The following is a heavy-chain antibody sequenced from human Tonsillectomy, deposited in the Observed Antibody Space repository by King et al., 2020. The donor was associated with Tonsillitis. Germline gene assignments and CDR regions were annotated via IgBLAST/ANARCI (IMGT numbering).Heavy chain of an antibody. V-gene: IGHV3-33*05. D-gene: IGHD6-19*01. CDR1: GFAFSSYA. CDR3: ARERLYSSGWGIDY. Sequence: QVQLVESGGGVVQPGRSLRLSCTSSGFAFSSYAMHWVRQAPGKGLEWVAIISFDASRENYADSVKGRFTISRDNSKNTLYLQMNSLRAEDTAVYYCARERLYSSGWGIDYWGQGSLVTVSS. J-gene: IGHJ4*02. CDR2: ISFDASRE.